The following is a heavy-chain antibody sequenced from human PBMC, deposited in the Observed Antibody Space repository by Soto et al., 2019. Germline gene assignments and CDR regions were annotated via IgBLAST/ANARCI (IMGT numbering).Heavy chain of an antibody. CDR2: IIPIFGTA. J-gene: IGHJ6*02. Sequence: ASVKVSCKASGGTFSSYAISWVRQAPGQGLEWMGGIIPIFGTANYAQKFQGRVTITADESTSTAYMELSSLRSEDTAVYYCARSYDESSGYWRYYGMDGWGQGTTVTVAS. CDR1: GGTFSSYA. V-gene: IGHV1-69*13. CDR3: ARSYDESSGYWRYYGMDG. D-gene: IGHD3-22*01.